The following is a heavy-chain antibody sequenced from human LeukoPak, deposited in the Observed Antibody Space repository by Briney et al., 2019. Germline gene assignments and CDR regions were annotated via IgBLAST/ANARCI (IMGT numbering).Heavy chain of an antibody. CDR1: GYTFTSYG. V-gene: IGHV1-18*01. CDR3: AREVVRGPRTVSLRTYYMDV. Sequence: EASVKVSCKASGYTFTSYGISWVRQAPGQGLEWMGWISAYNGNTNYAQKLQGRVTMTTDTSTSTAYMELRSLRSDDTAVYYCAREVVRGPRTVSLRTYYMDVWGKGTTVTVSS. J-gene: IGHJ6*03. D-gene: IGHD3-10*01. CDR2: ISAYNGNT.